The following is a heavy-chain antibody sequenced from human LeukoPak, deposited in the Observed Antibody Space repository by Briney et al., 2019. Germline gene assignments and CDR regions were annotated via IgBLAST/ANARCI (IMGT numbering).Heavy chain of an antibody. CDR2: IYHSGST. J-gene: IGHJ5*02. V-gene: IGHV4-34*01. Sequence: SETLSLTCAVYGGAFHNYYWSWIRQPPGKGLEWIGEIYHSGSTNYNPSLKSRVTISVDKPKNQFSLKLSSVTAADTAVYYCARALAPQDLNWFDPWGQGTLVTVSS. D-gene: IGHD5-12*01. CDR3: ARALAPQDLNWFDP. CDR1: GGAFHNYY.